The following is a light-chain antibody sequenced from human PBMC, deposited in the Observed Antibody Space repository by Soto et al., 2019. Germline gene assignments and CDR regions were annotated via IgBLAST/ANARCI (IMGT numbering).Light chain of an antibody. CDR2: GVS. CDR3: QQYGGSPIT. CDR1: QSVRSTY. V-gene: IGKV3-20*01. J-gene: IGKJ5*01. Sequence: EIVMTQSPVTLSVSPGERATLSCRASQSVRSTYLAWYQQKPGQAPRLLIFGVSNRAAGIPARFSGSGSGTDFTLTISRLEPEDFAVYDCQQYGGSPITFGQGTRLEIK.